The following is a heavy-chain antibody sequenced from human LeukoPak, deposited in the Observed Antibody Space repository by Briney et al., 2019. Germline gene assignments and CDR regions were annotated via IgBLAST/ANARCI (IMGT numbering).Heavy chain of an antibody. CDR2: TYYRSKWYN. J-gene: IGHJ5*02. Sequence: SQTLSLTCAISGDSVSSNSAAWNWIRQSPSGGLEWLGRTYYRSKWYNDYAVSVKSRITINPDTSKNQFSLQLNSVTPEDTAVYYCARARYYGSGSSYNWFDPWGQGTLVTVSS. CDR3: ARARYYGSGSSYNWFDP. D-gene: IGHD3-10*01. CDR1: GDSVSSNSAA. V-gene: IGHV6-1*01.